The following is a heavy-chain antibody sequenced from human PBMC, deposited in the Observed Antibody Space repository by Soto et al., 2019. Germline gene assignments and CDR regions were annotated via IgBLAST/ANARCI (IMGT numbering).Heavy chain of an antibody. D-gene: IGHD6-19*01. CDR2: INAGNGNT. V-gene: IGHV1-3*01. CDR1: GYTFTSYA. Sequence: ASVKVSCKASGYTFTSYAMHWVRQAPGQRLEWMGWINAGNGNTKYSQKFQGRVTITRDTSASTAYMELSSLRSEDTAVYYCARVGRGIAVAGEYFQHWGQGTLVTVSS. J-gene: IGHJ1*01. CDR3: ARVGRGIAVAGEYFQH.